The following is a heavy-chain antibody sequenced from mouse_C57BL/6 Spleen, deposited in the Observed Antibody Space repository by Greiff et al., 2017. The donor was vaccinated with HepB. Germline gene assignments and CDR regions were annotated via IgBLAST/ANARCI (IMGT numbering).Heavy chain of an antibody. J-gene: IGHJ2*01. CDR1: GYAFSSSW. V-gene: IGHV1-82*01. CDR2: IYPGDGDT. CDR3: ARWGYDGYPLFDY. D-gene: IGHD2-3*01. Sequence: QVQLQQSGPELVKPGASVKISCKASGYAFSSSWMNWVKQRPGKGLEWIGRIYPGDGDTNYNGKFKGKATLTADKSSSTAYMQLSSLTSEDSAVYFCARWGYDGYPLFDYWGQGTTLTVSS.